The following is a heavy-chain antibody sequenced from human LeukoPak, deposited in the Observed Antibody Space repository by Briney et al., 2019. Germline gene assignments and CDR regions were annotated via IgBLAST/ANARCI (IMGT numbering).Heavy chain of an antibody. D-gene: IGHD3-22*01. Sequence: VGSLRLSCAASGFTFSSYAMSWVRQAPGKGLEWVSAISGSGGSTYYADSVKGRFTISRDNSKNTLYLQMNSLRAEDTAVYYCAKPRSSSYHILDYWGQGTLVTVSS. CDR3: AKPRSSSYHILDY. CDR2: ISGSGGST. V-gene: IGHV3-23*01. CDR1: GFTFSSYA. J-gene: IGHJ4*02.